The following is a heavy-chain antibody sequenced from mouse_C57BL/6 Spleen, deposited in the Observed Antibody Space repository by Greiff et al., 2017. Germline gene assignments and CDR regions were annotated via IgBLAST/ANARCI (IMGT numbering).Heavy chain of an antibody. J-gene: IGHJ1*03. Sequence: QVQLKQPGAELVMPGASVKLSCKASGYTFTSYWMHWVKQRPGQGLEWIGEIDPSDSYTNYNQKFKGKSTLTVDKSSSTAYMQLSSLTSEDSAVYYCARTGDPWYFDVWGTGTTVTVSS. V-gene: IGHV1-69*01. CDR3: ARTGDPWYFDV. CDR2: IDPSDSYT. CDR1: GYTFTSYW.